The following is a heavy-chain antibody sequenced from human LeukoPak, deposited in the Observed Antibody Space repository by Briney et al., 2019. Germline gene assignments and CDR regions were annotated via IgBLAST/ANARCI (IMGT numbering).Heavy chain of an antibody. D-gene: IGHD3-3*01. CDR1: GYTFTSYG. V-gene: IGHV1-18*01. CDR2: ISAYNGNT. Sequence: ASVKVSCKASGYTFTSYGISWVRQAPGQGLEWMGWISAYNGNTNYAQKLQGRVTMPTDTSTSTAYMELRSLRSDDTAVYYCARDPQEVDVLRFLEWLPNNYYYYGMDVWGQGTTVTVSS. J-gene: IGHJ6*02. CDR3: ARDPQEVDVLRFLEWLPNNYYYYGMDV.